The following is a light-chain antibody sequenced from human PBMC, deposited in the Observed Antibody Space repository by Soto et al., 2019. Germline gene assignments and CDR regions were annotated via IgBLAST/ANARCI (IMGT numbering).Light chain of an antibody. Sequence: QSVLTQPPSVSAAPGKKVTISCSGSRSNIGNNYVSWYQQLPGTAPKLLIYENNKRPSGIPDRFSGSKSGTSATLGITGLQTGDEADYYCGTWDSSLSAGVFGTGTKLTVL. V-gene: IGLV1-51*02. CDR2: ENN. CDR3: GTWDSSLSAGV. J-gene: IGLJ1*01. CDR1: RSNIGNNY.